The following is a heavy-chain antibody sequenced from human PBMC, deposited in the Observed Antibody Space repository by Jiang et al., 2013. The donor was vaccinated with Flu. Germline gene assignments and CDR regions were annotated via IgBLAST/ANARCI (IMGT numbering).Heavy chain of an antibody. J-gene: IGHJ3*02. CDR3: ARGWDYYYDSSGPGNAFDI. V-gene: IGHV7-4-1*02. Sequence: YTFTSYAMNWVRQAPGQGLEWMGWINTNTGNPTYAQGFTGRFVFSLDTSVSTAYLQISSPKAEDTAVYYCARGWDYYYDSSGPGNAFDIWGQGTMVTVSS. CDR2: INTNTGNP. CDR1: YTFTSYA. D-gene: IGHD3-22*01.